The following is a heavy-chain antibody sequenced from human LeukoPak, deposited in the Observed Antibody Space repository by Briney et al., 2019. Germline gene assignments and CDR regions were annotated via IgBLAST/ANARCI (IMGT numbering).Heavy chain of an antibody. J-gene: IGHJ4*02. CDR1: GGSISSSIYY. D-gene: IGHD3-10*01. CDR2: IYYSGTT. CDR3: ARDANPGIDY. V-gene: IGHV4-39*07. Sequence: SETLSLTCTVSGGSISSSIYYWGWIRQPPGKGLEWIANIYYSGTTYYNPSLKSRVTISIATSTNHFSLRLTSATAADTAVYYCARDANPGIDYWGQGTLVTVSS.